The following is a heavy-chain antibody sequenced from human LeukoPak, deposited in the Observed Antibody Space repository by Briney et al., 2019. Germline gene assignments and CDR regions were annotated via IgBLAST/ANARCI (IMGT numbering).Heavy chain of an antibody. CDR1: GGTFSSYA. CDR2: IIPIFGTA. J-gene: IGHJ5*02. CDR3: ARARDSSGWSRWFDP. D-gene: IGHD6-19*01. V-gene: IGHV1-69*13. Sequence: ASVKVSCKASGGTFSSYAISWVRQAPGQGLEWMGGIIPIFGTANYAQKFQGRFTITADESTSTAYMEMSSLRSEDTAVYYCARARDSSGWSRWFDPWGQGTLVTVSS.